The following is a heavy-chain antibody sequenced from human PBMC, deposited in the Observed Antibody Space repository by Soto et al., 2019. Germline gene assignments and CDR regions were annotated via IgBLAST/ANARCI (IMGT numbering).Heavy chain of an antibody. Sequence: SETLSLTCTVSGGSISSGDYYWSWIRQPPGKGLEWIGYIYYSGSTYYNPSLKSRVTISVDTSKNQFSLKLSSVTAADTAVYYCARGTVEMATTLYYFDYWGQGTLVTVSS. CDR2: IYYSGST. CDR1: GGSISSGDYY. J-gene: IGHJ4*02. V-gene: IGHV4-30-4*01. D-gene: IGHD5-12*01. CDR3: ARGTVEMATTLYYFDY.